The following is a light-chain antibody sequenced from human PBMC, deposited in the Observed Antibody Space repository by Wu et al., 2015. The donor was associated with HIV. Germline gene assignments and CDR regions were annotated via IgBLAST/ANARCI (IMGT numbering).Light chain of an antibody. J-gene: IGKJ4*01. V-gene: IGKV1-9*01. Sequence: DIQLTQSPSFLSASVGDRVTITCRASQDISSYLAWYQQRPGKAPKLLIYAASTLQSGVPSRFSGGVSGADFTLTIDSLQSEDVATYHCLQYNYLPPLTFGGGTKV. CDR2: AAS. CDR3: LQYNYLPPLT. CDR1: QDISSY.